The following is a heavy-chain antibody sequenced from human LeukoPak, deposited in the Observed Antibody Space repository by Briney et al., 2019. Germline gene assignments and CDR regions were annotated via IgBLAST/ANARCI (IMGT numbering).Heavy chain of an antibody. CDR1: GFTFEDYG. Sequence: GGSLRLSCAASGFTFEDYGMSWVRQVPGKGLEWVSGINWNGGTTGYADSVKGRFTISRDNAKNSLYLQMNSLRDEDTALYYCARDRSWRGFDYWGQGTLVTVSS. D-gene: IGHD6-13*01. CDR2: INWNGGTT. J-gene: IGHJ4*02. V-gene: IGHV3-20*04. CDR3: ARDRSWRGFDY.